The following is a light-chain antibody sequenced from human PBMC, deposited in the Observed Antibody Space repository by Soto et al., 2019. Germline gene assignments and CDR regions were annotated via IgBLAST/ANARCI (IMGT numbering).Light chain of an antibody. CDR1: QSVSSY. V-gene: IGKV3-11*01. CDR2: DAS. CDR3: QKSGSSPQT. J-gene: IGKJ1*01. Sequence: EIVLTQSPATLSLSPGERATLSCRASQSVSSYLAWYQQKPGQAPRLLIYDASNRATGIPARFSGSGSGTDFTLTISSLEPEDFEVYYCQKSGSSPQTFGQGTKV.